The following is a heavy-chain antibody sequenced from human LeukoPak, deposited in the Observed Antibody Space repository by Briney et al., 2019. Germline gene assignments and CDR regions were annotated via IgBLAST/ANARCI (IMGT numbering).Heavy chain of an antibody. Sequence: GGSLRLSCAASGFTFSSYAMSWVRQAPGKGLEWVSAISNNGGYTYYADSVQGRFTISRDNSKSTLCLQMDSLRAEDTAVYYCAKQLGYCSDGSCYFPYWGQGTLVTVSS. D-gene: IGHD2-15*01. CDR3: AKQLGYCSDGSCYFPY. J-gene: IGHJ4*02. CDR2: ISNNGGYT. V-gene: IGHV3-23*01. CDR1: GFTFSSYA.